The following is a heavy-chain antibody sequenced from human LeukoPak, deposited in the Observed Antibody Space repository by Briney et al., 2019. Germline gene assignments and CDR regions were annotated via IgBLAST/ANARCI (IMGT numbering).Heavy chain of an antibody. V-gene: IGHV1-69*06. CDR1: GGTFSSYA. CDR2: IIPIFGTA. D-gene: IGHD5-24*01. CDR3: AREGDGFDADAFDI. J-gene: IGHJ3*02. Sequence: GASVKLSCKASGGTFSSYAISWVRQAPGQGLEWMGGIIPIFGTANYAQKFQGRVTITADKSTSTAYMELSSLRSEDTAVYYCAREGDGFDADAFDIWGQGTMVTVSS.